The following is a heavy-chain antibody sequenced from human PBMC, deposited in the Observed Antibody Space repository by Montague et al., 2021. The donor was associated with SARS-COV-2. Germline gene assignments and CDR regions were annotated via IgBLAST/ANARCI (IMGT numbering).Heavy chain of an antibody. Sequence: SDTLSLTCTVSGGSISSSNYYWGWIRQPPGKGLEWIGSIYYSGSTYYNPSLKSRVTISVDTSKNQFSLKLRSVTAADTAVYYCANQRLDITLFGVVTGRVFDYWGQGTLVTVSS. D-gene: IGHD3-3*01. CDR3: ANQRLDITLFGVVTGRVFDY. V-gene: IGHV4-39*01. CDR2: IYYSGST. J-gene: IGHJ4*02. CDR1: GGSISSSNYY.